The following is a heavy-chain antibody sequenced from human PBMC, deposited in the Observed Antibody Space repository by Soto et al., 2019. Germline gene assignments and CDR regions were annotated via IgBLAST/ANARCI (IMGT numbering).Heavy chain of an antibody. J-gene: IGHJ4*02. V-gene: IGHV3-15*01. Sequence: GGSLRLSCAASGFTFSNAWMSWVRQAPGKGLEWVGRIKSKTDGGTTDYAAPVKGRFTISRDDSKNTLYLQMNSLKTEDTAVYYCTSYSSYSSSWYGVPDYWGQGTLVTVSS. CDR3: TSYSSYSSSWYGVPDY. D-gene: IGHD6-13*01. CDR1: GFTFSNAW. CDR2: IKSKTDGGTT.